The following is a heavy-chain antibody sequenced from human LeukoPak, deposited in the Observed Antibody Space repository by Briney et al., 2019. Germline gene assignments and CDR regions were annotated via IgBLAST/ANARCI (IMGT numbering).Heavy chain of an antibody. CDR1: RFTFSSYS. CDR3: AKWQDSTYWGYFDY. Sequence: PGGSLRLSCAASRFTFSSYSMNWVRQAPGKGLEWVSAINSNGRSTNYADSVKGRFTISRDNSKNTLYLQMNSLRAEDTALYYCAKWQDSTYWGYFDYWGQGTLVTVSS. V-gene: IGHV3-23*01. J-gene: IGHJ4*02. D-gene: IGHD3-16*01. CDR2: INSNGRST.